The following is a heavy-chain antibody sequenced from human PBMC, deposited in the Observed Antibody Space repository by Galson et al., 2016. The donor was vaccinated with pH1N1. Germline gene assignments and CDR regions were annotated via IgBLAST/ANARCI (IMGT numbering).Heavy chain of an antibody. CDR2: IRYDETNE. V-gene: IGHV3-30*02. J-gene: IGHJ4*02. CDR1: GFTSNTYE. Sequence: SLRLSCAASGFTSNTYELHWVRQAPGKGLEWLAFIRYDETNERYADSVKGRFTVSRDNSKNTLYLYVISPRVEDTAVYYCTKPYTRGATGPMSPASQDGDYWGQGTLVTVSS. D-gene: IGHD2-2*02. CDR3: TKPYTRGATGPMSPASQDGDY.